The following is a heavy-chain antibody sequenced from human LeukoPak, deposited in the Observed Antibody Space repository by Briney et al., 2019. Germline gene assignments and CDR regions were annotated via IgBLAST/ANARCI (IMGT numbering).Heavy chain of an antibody. CDR2: INSDGSST. CDR3: AREGVVWPHASDY. Sequence: PGGSLRLSCAASGFTFSSYWMHWVRQAPGKGLVWVSRINSDGSSTSYADSVKGRFTISRDNAKNTLYLQMNSLRAEDTAVYYCAREGVVWPHASDYWGQGTLVTVSS. V-gene: IGHV3-74*01. CDR1: GFTFSSYW. D-gene: IGHD3-16*01. J-gene: IGHJ4*02.